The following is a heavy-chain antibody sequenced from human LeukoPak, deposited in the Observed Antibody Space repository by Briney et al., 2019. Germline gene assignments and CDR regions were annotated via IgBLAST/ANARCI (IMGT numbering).Heavy chain of an antibody. CDR2: IYYSGST. Sequence: PSETLSLTCTVSGGSISSYYWSWIRQPPGKGLEWIGYIYYSGSTNYNPSLKSRVTISVDTSKNQFSLKLSSVTAADTAVYYCARFSSSWPWGDYWGQGTLATVSS. J-gene: IGHJ4*02. CDR3: ARFSSSWPWGDY. CDR1: GGSISSYY. D-gene: IGHD6-13*01. V-gene: IGHV4-59*08.